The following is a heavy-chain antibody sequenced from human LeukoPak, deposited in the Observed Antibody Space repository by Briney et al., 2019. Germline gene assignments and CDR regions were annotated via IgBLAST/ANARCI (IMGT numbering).Heavy chain of an antibody. CDR2: IYSGGST. D-gene: IGHD6-19*01. V-gene: IGHV3-66*01. J-gene: IGHJ6*02. CDR3: ARNRVIAVAASDYGMDV. CDR1: GLTLSRKY. Sequence: GGSLRLSCAVWGLTLSRKYKSWARQAPGKGLEWVSVIYSGGSTYYPDSVKGRVTISRDNSKNTLYLQMNSLRAEDTAVYSCARNRVIAVAASDYGMDVCGQGTTVTVSS.